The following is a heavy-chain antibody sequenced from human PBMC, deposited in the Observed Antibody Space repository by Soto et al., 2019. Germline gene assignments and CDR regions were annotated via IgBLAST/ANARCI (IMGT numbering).Heavy chain of an antibody. Sequence: GGSLRLSCPASEYTIRRYALHWVRKAPGKGLEWVAVISYAGSNIYYADSVKGRFTISRDNSKNTLYLHLNSLRAEDTAVYYCARDSSEWGMAGRLDYWGQGTPVTVSS. V-gene: IGHV3-30*03. CDR2: ISYAGSNI. CDR1: EYTIRRYA. D-gene: IGHD6-6*01. CDR3: ARDSSEWGMAGRLDY. J-gene: IGHJ4*02.